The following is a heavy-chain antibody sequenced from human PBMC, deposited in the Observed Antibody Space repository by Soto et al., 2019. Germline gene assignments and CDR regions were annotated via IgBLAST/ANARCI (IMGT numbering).Heavy chain of an antibody. J-gene: IGHJ4*02. CDR2: IYYSGST. V-gene: IGHV4-59*01. Sequence: PSETLSLTCTVSCGSISSYYWSWIRQPPGKGLEWIGYIYYSGSTNYNPSLKSRVTISVDTSKNQFSLKLSSVTAADTAVYYCARGPVAGYSSGWYGYWGQGTLVTVSS. D-gene: IGHD6-19*01. CDR3: ARGPVAGYSSGWYGY. CDR1: CGSISSYY.